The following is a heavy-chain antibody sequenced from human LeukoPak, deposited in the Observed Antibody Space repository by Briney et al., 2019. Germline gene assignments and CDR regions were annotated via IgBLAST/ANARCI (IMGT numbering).Heavy chain of an antibody. D-gene: IGHD3-22*01. J-gene: IGHJ1*01. CDR1: GGTFSSYA. CDR3: ARVPYYYDSSGYYGQEYFQH. CDR2: IIPILGIA. Sequence: ASVKVSCKASGGTFSSYAISWVRQAPGQGLEWMGRIIPILGIANYAQKFQGRVTITADKSTSTAYMELSSLRSEDTAVYYCARVPYYYDSSGYYGQEYFQHWGQGTLVTVSS. V-gene: IGHV1-69*04.